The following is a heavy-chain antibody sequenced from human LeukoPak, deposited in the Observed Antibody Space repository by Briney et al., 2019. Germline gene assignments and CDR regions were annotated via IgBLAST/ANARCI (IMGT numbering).Heavy chain of an antibody. CDR1: GGSISSGDYY. J-gene: IGHJ6*02. CDR3: ARADYDFWSGYYHGMDV. Sequence: SETLSLTCTVSGGSISSGDYYWSWIRQPPGTGLEWIGYIYYSGSTYYNPSLKSRVTISVDTSKNQFSLKLSSVTAADTAVYYCARADYDFWSGYYHGMDVWGQGTTVTVSS. V-gene: IGHV4-30-4*01. CDR2: IYYSGST. D-gene: IGHD3-3*01.